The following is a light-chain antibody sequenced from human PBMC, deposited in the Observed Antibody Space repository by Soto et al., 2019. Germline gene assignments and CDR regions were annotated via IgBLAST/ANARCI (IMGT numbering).Light chain of an antibody. CDR3: QQGHSTPYT. CDR2: AAS. J-gene: IGKJ2*01. CDR1: QNIRNY. Sequence: DIQMTQSPSSLSASVGDRVTITCRASQNIRNYLNWYQQKPGDAPKLLIYAASTLQGAVPSRFSGSGSGTGFTLTISSLQPEDFATYHCQQGHSTPYTFGQGTRLEI. V-gene: IGKV1-39*01.